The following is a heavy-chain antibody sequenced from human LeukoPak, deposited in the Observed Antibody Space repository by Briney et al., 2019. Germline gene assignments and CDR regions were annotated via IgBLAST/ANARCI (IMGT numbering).Heavy chain of an antibody. Sequence: SGPTLVNPTETLTLTRTVSGFSLSNARMGVSWIRQPPGKALEWLAHIFSNDEKSYSTSLKSRLTISKDTSKSQVVLTMTNMDPVDTATYYCARMLSPSYYDSSGGFDYWGQGTLVTVSS. CDR3: ARMLSPSYYDSSGGFDY. V-gene: IGHV2-26*01. CDR1: GFSLSNARMG. J-gene: IGHJ4*02. CDR2: IFSNDEK. D-gene: IGHD3-22*01.